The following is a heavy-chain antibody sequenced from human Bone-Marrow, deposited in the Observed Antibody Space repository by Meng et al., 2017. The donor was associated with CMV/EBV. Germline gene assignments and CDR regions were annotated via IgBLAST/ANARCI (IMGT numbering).Heavy chain of an antibody. J-gene: IGHJ4*02. CDR2: IGGKTDGWTT. Sequence: LYCAASGVTFGNAWMGWVRQAPGKGLEWIGRIGGKTDGWTTDYNASVKGRFIISRDEPENKLYLQMNSLKTEDTAVYYCTALTGLYWGQGALVTVSS. V-gene: IGHV3-15*04. CDR3: TALTGLY. CDR1: GVTFGNAW.